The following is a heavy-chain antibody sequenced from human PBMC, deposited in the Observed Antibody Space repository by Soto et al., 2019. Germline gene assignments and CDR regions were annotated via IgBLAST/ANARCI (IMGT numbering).Heavy chain of an antibody. J-gene: IGHJ4*02. CDR3: AKGSIESSASVDN. CDR2: ISARGGSS. D-gene: IGHD1-26*01. CDR1: GFSFSSYA. Sequence: EVQLLESGGGLVQPGGSLRLSCAASGFSFSSYAMVWVRQAPGKGLEWVSVISARGGSSYFADSVKGRFTTSRDNSKTVLSLEMNSLRAEDTATYFCAKGSIESSASVDNWGQGTLVLVSS. V-gene: IGHV3-23*01.